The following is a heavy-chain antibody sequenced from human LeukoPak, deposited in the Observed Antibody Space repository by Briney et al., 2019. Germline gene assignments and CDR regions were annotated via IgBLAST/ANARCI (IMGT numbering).Heavy chain of an antibody. D-gene: IGHD4-17*01. CDR3: AKVGDYGDYALDY. V-gene: IGHV3-30*18. J-gene: IGHJ4*02. Sequence: QPRRSLRLSCAASGFTFSSYGMHWVRQAPGKGLEWVAVISYDGSYKYYADSVKGRFTISRDNSKNTLYLQMNSLRAEDTAVYYCAKVGDYGDYALDYWGQGTLVTVSS. CDR2: ISYDGSYK. CDR1: GFTFSSYG.